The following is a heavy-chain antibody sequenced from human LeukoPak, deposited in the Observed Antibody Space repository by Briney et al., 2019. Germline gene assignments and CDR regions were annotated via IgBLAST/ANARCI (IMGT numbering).Heavy chain of an antibody. CDR1: GYSFTSYW. D-gene: IGHD3-22*01. J-gene: IGHJ4*02. V-gene: IGHV5-51*01. CDR2: IYPGDSDT. CDR3: AICYYDSSAYYSPFDY. Sequence: GESLKISCKGSGYSFTSYWIGWVRPMPGKGLEWMGIIYPGDSDTRYSPSFQGQVTISADKSISTAYLQWSSLKASDTAMYYCAICYYDSSAYYSPFDYWGQGTLVTVSS.